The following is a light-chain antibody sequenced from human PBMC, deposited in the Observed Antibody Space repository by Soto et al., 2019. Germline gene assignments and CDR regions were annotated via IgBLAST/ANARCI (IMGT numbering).Light chain of an antibody. J-gene: IGKJ3*01. CDR3: LQCDDWPFT. Sequence: EIVMTKSPGPRSVSPGERATLSSRASQSVRATLAWYQQNPGQAPRFLIFEASTRATGIPASFSGSGSGTEFTLTIISLQSEDFAVYYCLQCDDWPFTFGPGTTVDIK. V-gene: IGKV3D-15*01. CDR1: QSVRAT. CDR2: EAS.